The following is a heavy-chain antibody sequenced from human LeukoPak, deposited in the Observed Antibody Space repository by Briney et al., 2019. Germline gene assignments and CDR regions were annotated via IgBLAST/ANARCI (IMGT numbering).Heavy chain of an antibody. CDR3: ASLGYCSGGSCVHFDY. CDR2: IYHSGST. CDR1: GGSFSGYY. J-gene: IGHJ4*02. V-gene: IGHV4-34*01. D-gene: IGHD2-15*01. Sequence: SETLSLTCAVYGGSFSGYYWSWIRQPPGKGLEWIGEIYHSGSTNYNPSLKSRVTISVDKSKNQFSLKLSSVTAADTAVYYCASLGYCSGGSCVHFDYWGQGTLVTVSS.